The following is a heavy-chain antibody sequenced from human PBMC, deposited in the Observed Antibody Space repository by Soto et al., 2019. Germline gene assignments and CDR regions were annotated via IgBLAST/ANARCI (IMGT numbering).Heavy chain of an antibody. CDR1: GFTFSSYW. Sequence: VQLVESGGGLVQPGGSLRLSCAASGFTFSSYWMHWVRQAPGKGLVWVSRINSDGSTISYADSVKGRFTISRDNAKNTLYLQMNNLSAEDTAVYYCARVGTGNWYFDLWGRGTLVTVSS. D-gene: IGHD1-1*01. CDR3: ARVGTGNWYFDL. V-gene: IGHV3-74*01. CDR2: INSDGSTI. J-gene: IGHJ2*01.